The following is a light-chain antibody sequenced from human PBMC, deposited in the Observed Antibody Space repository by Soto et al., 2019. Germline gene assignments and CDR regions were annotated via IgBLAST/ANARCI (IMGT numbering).Light chain of an antibody. V-gene: IGLV8-61*01. CDR3: VLYMGSGIWV. Sequence: VVTQEPSFSVSPGRTVTLTCDLSSGSVSTSNFPSWYQQTPGQAPRTLIYSTNTRSSGVPDRFSGSILGNKAALTITGAQADDESDYYCVLYMGSGIWVFGGGTKLTVL. CDR1: SGSVSTSNF. CDR2: STN. J-gene: IGLJ3*02.